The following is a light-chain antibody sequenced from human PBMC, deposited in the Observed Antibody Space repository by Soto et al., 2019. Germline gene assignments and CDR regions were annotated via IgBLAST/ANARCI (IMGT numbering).Light chain of an antibody. J-gene: IGKJ1*01. V-gene: IGKV1-39*01. CDR1: QNIRDF. CDR3: QQTFGMFPWT. Sequence: DIQMAQSPSSLSASVGDRITITCRASQNIRDFLNWYRHKPGMAPQLMIFAASNLHSGVPSRFSVSGSGTDFTLTISSLQPEDFATYYCQQTFGMFPWTFGQGTKVEMK. CDR2: AAS.